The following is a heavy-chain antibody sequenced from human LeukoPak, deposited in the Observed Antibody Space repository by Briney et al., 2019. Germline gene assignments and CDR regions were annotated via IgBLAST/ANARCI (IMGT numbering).Heavy chain of an antibody. Sequence: GESLKISCVASGFSFTYYQMHWVRQTPGKGLVWVSRINSDGSSTTYADSVKGRFTISRDNAKNTLYLQMNSLRAEDTAVYYCARGRGCSGGGCYDFDYWGQGTLVTVSS. J-gene: IGHJ4*02. V-gene: IGHV3-74*01. CDR2: INSDGSST. CDR3: ARGRGCSGGGCYDFDY. D-gene: IGHD2-15*01. CDR1: GFSFTYYQ.